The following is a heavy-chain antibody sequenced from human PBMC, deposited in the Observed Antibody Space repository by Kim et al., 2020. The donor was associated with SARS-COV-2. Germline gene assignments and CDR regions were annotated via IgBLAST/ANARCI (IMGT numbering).Heavy chain of an antibody. CDR2: IIPIFGTA. CDR1: GGTFSSYA. D-gene: IGHD6-13*01. CDR3: ARVEGIGRAAAGISRIVVGYYYYYGMDV. Sequence: SVKVSCKASGGTFSSYAISWVRQAPGQGLEWMGGIIPIFGTANYAQKFQGRVTITTDESTSTAYMELSSLRSEDTAVYYCARVEGIGRAAAGISRIVVGYYYYYGMDVCGQRTTVTVSS. V-gene: IGHV1-69*05. J-gene: IGHJ6*02.